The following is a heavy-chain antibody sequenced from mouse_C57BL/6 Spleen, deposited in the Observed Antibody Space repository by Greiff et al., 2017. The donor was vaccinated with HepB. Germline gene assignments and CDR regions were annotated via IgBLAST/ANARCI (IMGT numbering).Heavy chain of an antibody. D-gene: IGHD1-1*01. Sequence: VQLQQSGAELVMPGASVKLSCKASGYTFTSYWMHWVKQRPGQGLEWIGEIDPSDNYTNYNQKFKGKSTLTVDKSSSTAYMQLSSLTSEDSAVYYCASHYGSSYGDDYAMDYWGQGTSVTVSS. J-gene: IGHJ4*01. CDR1: GYTFTSYW. CDR3: ASHYGSSYGDDYAMDY. V-gene: IGHV1-69*01. CDR2: IDPSDNYT.